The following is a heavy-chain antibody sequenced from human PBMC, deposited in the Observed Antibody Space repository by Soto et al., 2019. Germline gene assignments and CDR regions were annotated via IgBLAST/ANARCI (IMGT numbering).Heavy chain of an antibody. J-gene: IGHJ6*02. CDR2: IYHSGST. Sequence: QLQLQESGSGLVKPSQTLSLTCAVSGGSISSGGYSWSWIRQPPGKGLEWIGYIYHSGSTYYNPSLTSRGTLSVDRSKNQFSLKLSSVTAADTAVYYCARGMLRLGDSYYYYGMDVWGQGTTVTVSS. V-gene: IGHV4-30-2*01. D-gene: IGHD3-16*01. CDR3: ARGMLRLGDSYYYYGMDV. CDR1: GGSISSGGYS.